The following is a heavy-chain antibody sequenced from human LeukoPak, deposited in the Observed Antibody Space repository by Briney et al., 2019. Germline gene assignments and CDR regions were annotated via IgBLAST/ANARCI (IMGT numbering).Heavy chain of an antibody. CDR3: ARGIAAAEDY. Sequence: PSETLSLTCAVYGGSFSGYYWSGIRQPPGKGREWIWEINHSGSTNYNPSLKSRVTISVDTSKNQFSLKLSSVTAADTAVYYCARGIAAAEDYWGQGTLVTVSS. J-gene: IGHJ4*02. CDR1: GGSFSGYY. V-gene: IGHV4-34*01. CDR2: INHSGST. D-gene: IGHD6-13*01.